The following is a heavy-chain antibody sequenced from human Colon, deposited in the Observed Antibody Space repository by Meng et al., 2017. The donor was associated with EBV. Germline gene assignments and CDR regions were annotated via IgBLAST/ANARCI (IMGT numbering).Heavy chain of an antibody. V-gene: IGHV4-34*01. Sequence: QVKLNQWGAGPFKPSGTLSLTWGVSGGSLSGYYWSWIRHFPGRTLEFIGDINHSGSANYNPSLRSRVTISVDTSKNQIFLNLHSVTAADTAVYHCARTFGYCSNNNCPRTLGYWGQGTLVTVSS. CDR2: INHSGSA. CDR3: ARTFGYCSNNNCPRTLGY. CDR1: GGSLSGYY. D-gene: IGHD2-2*03. J-gene: IGHJ4*02.